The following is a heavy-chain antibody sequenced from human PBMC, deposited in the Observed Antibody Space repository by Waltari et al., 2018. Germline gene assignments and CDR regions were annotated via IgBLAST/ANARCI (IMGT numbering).Heavy chain of an antibody. Sequence: EVPLVESGGGLVQPGGSLRLSCAASGFTFIGYWLHWVRQAPGKGLVWVSRINGDGRNTNYADSVKGRFTISRDNAKNTLYLQMNSLRAEDTAVYYCVRGGGTYGDWDYWGLGTLVTVSS. CDR2: INGDGRNT. J-gene: IGHJ4*02. V-gene: IGHV3-74*01. CDR3: VRGGGTYGDWDY. CDR1: GFTFIGYW. D-gene: IGHD4-17*01.